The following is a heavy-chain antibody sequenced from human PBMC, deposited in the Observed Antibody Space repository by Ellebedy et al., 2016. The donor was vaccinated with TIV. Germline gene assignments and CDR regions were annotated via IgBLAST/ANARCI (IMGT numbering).Heavy chain of an antibody. Sequence: GGSLRLSCAASGFTFHSYGMHWVRQAPGKGLEWVTFIRYDGSDKYYADSVKGRFTVSRHNSKNTLTLQMNSLRPEDTAVYYCAKVLFAFGEFESPFDPWGQGTLVIVSS. CDR1: GFTFHSYG. D-gene: IGHD3-10*01. J-gene: IGHJ5*02. V-gene: IGHV3-30*02. CDR3: AKVLFAFGEFESPFDP. CDR2: IRYDGSDK.